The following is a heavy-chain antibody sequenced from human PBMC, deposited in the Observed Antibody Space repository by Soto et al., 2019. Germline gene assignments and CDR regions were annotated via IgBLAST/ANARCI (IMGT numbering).Heavy chain of an antibody. CDR1: GFTFSSYA. V-gene: IGHV3-23*01. CDR3: ANGPDCSGGSCYAYYYYYYGMDV. D-gene: IGHD2-15*01. J-gene: IGHJ6*02. CDR2: ISGSGGST. Sequence: GGSLRLSCAASGFTFSSYAMSWVRQAPGKGLEWVSAISGSGGSTYYADSVKGRFTISRDNSKNTLYLQMNSLRAEDTAVYYCANGPDCSGGSCYAYYYYYYGMDVWGQGTTVTVSS.